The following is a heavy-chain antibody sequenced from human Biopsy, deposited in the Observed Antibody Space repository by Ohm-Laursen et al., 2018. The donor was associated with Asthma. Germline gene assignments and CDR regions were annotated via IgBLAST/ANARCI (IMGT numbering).Heavy chain of an antibody. V-gene: IGHV3-53*01. J-gene: IGHJ4*02. CDR3: ARGDTSNWSHYYFEY. Sequence: SLRLSCAASGFAVSRDHMFWVRQAPGKVLEWVSVIYSGGTSHTADSVRGRFTISRDYSKNTMYLQMHSLRSEDTAVYYCARGDTSNWSHYYFEYWGQGTLVTVSP. D-gene: IGHD1-20*01. CDR1: GFAVSRDH. CDR2: IYSGGTS.